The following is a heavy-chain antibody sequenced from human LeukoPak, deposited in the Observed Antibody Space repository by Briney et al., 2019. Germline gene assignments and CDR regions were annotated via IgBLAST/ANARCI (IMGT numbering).Heavy chain of an antibody. CDR2: ISANGADK. CDR3: ADYRKPQGLDY. V-gene: IGHV3-23*01. J-gene: IGHJ4*02. Sequence: GGSLRLSCAVSRFTFSTYAMSWVRQAPGQGLEWVSAISANGADKYYADSVKGRFTISRDNSKNTLFLQMTSLRVEDTAVYYCADYRKPQGLDYWGQGTLVTVSS. CDR1: RFTFSTYA. D-gene: IGHD1-14*01.